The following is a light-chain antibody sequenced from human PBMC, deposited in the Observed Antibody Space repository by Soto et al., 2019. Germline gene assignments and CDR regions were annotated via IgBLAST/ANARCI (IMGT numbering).Light chain of an antibody. J-gene: IGKJ4*01. Sequence: DIQMTQSPSSVSASVGDRVTITCRASQDVSSWLVWYQQKPGQAPKLLIYAASNLQSVVPSRFSGSGSGTDFTLTISSLQPEDSATYFCQQASTFPRTFGGGTKVDIK. CDR1: QDVSSW. CDR3: QQASTFPRT. V-gene: IGKV1-12*01. CDR2: AAS.